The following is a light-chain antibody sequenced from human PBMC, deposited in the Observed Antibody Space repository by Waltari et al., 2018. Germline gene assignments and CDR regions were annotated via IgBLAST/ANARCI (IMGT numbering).Light chain of an antibody. Sequence: QSALTQPPSASGSPGQSVTISCTGTSSDAGGYNYVSWYQQHPGKAPKLMIFEVSKRPSGVPDRFSGSKSANTASLTVSGLQAEDEADYYCSSYAGSNNVFGTGTKVTVL. J-gene: IGLJ1*01. CDR2: EVS. V-gene: IGLV2-8*01. CDR1: SSDAGGYNY. CDR3: SSYAGSNNV.